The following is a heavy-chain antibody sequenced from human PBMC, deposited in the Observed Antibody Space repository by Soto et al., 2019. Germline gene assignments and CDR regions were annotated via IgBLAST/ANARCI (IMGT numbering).Heavy chain of an antibody. D-gene: IGHD3-22*01. CDR2: IIPIFGTA. J-gene: IGHJ4*02. CDR3: ASTSGYYYDSSGYSSDF. V-gene: IGHV1-69*13. CDR1: GGTFSSYA. Sequence: ASVKVSCKASGGTFSSYAISWVRQAPGQGLEWMGGIIPIFGTANYAQKFQGRVTITADGSTSTAYMELSSLRSEDTAVYYCASTSGYYYDSSGYSSDFWGQGTLVTVSS.